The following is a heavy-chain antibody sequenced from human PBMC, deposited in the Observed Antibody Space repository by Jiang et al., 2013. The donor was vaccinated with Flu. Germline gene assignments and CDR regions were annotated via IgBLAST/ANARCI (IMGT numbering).Heavy chain of an antibody. CDR3: AREGVVYYDFWSGYYPRYYFDY. Sequence: GDSVSSNSAAWNWIRQSPSRGLEWLGRTYYRSKWYNDYAVSVKSRITINPDTSKNQFXLQLNSVTPEDTAVYYCAREGVVYYDFWSGYYPRYYFDYWGQGTLVTVSS. D-gene: IGHD3-3*01. V-gene: IGHV6-1*01. J-gene: IGHJ4*02. CDR1: GDSVSSNSAA. CDR2: TYYRSKWYN.